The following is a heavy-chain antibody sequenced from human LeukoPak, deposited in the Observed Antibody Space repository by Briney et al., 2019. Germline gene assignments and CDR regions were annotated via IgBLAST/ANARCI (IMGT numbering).Heavy chain of an antibody. J-gene: IGHJ4*02. V-gene: IGHV3-21*01. D-gene: IGHD3-16*01. CDR3: ARVGSYFDY. CDR2: ISYNSYFI. Sequence: PGGSLRLSCAASGFTFSTYTMNWLRQAPGKGLEWVSSISYNSYFIYYADSVKGRFTISRDNAKNSLFLQMNSLRDEDTAVYYCARVGSYFDYWGQGTLVTVSS. CDR1: GFTFSTYT.